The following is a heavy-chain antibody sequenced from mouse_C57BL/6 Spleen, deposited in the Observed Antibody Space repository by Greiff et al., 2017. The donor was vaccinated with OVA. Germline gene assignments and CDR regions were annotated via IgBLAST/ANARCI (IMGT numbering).Heavy chain of an antibody. Sequence: QVQLKQPGAELVKPGASVKMSCKASGYTFTSYWITWVKQRPGQGLEWIGDIYPGSGSTNYNEKFKSKATLTVDTSSSTAYMQLSSLTSEDSAVYYCAIIGKFPPTVVKYFDYWGQGTTLTVSS. CDR3: AIIGKFPPTVVKYFDY. D-gene: IGHD1-1*01. V-gene: IGHV1-55*01. J-gene: IGHJ2*01. CDR1: GYTFTSYW. CDR2: IYPGSGST.